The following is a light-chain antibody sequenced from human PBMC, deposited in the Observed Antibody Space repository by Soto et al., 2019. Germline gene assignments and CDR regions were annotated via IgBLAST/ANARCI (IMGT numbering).Light chain of an antibody. CDR1: SSDVGGYNF. CDR2: EVT. V-gene: IGLV2-8*01. CDR3: SSYAGSSNLV. Sequence: QSALTQPPSASGSPGQSVTISCTGTSSDVGGYNFVSWYQQHPGKAPKPMIYEVTKRPSGVPDRFSGSKSGNTASLTVSGLQAEDEADYYCSSYAGSSNLVFGGGTKLTVL. J-gene: IGLJ2*01.